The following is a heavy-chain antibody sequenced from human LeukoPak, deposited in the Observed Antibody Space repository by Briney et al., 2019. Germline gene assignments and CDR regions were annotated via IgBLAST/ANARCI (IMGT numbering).Heavy chain of an antibody. J-gene: IGHJ6*02. CDR3: ARGYYYGSGSSYYYYGMDV. Sequence: SVTVSCKASGGTFSSYAISWVRQAPGQGLEWMGRIIPILGIANYAQKFQGRVTITADKSTSTAYMELSSLRSEDTAVYYCARGYYYGSGSSYYYYGMDVWGQGTTVTVSS. V-gene: IGHV1-69*04. D-gene: IGHD3-10*01. CDR2: IIPILGIA. CDR1: GGTFSSYA.